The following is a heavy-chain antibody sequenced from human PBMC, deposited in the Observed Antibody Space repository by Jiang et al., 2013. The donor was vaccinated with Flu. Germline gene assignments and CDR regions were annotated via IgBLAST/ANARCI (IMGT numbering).Heavy chain of an antibody. CDR1: TSGDYF. V-gene: IGHV4-30-4*01. J-gene: IGHJ3*01. D-gene: IGHD3-10*02. Sequence: TSGDYFWNWIRQPPGKGLDGLGTSITWGHLLQPSLKSRLNMSVDTSKNQFSLRLTSVSAADTAMYYCAAATSVTMWAFDVWGQGTMVVAS. CDR3: AAATSVTMWAFDV. CDR2: SITWGH.